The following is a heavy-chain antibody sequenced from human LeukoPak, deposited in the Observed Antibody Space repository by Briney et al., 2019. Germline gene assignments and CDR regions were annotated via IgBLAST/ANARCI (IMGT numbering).Heavy chain of an antibody. D-gene: IGHD2-2*01. V-gene: IGHV4-61*01. CDR3: ARDLCSSTSCYLDY. J-gene: IGHJ4*02. CDR2: IYYSGGT. CDR1: GGSVSSGSYY. Sequence: SETLSLTCTVSGGSVSSGSYYWSWIRQPPGKGLEWIGYIYYSGGTNYNPSLKSRVTISVDTSKNQFSLKLSSVTAADTAVYYCARDLCSSTSCYLDYWGQGTLVTVSS.